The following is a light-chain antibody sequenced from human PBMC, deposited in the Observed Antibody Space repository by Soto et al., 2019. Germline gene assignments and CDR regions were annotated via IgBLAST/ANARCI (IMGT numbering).Light chain of an antibody. V-gene: IGLV2-14*01. J-gene: IGLJ1*01. Sequence: QSVLTQPASVSGSPGQSITISCTGTSSDVGGYDYVSWYQQHPGKAPKLMIYDVSNRPSGVSNRFSGSKSGNTASLTISGLHAEDEAEYYCCSHTGSSYVFGTGTKVTVL. CDR2: DVS. CDR1: SSDVGGYDY. CDR3: CSHTGSSYV.